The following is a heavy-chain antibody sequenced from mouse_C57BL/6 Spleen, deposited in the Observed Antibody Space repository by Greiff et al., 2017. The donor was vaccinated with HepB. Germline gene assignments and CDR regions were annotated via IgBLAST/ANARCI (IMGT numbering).Heavy chain of an antibody. CDR2: ISDGGSYT. V-gene: IGHV5-4*01. CDR3: ARATPSFYYAMDY. CDR1: GFTFSSYA. J-gene: IGHJ4*01. D-gene: IGHD1-2*01. Sequence: DVQLVESGGGLVKPGGSLKLSCAASGFTFSSYAMSWVRQTPQKRLEWVATISDGGSYTYYPDNVKGRFTISRDNAKNNLYLQMSHLKSEDTAMYYCARATPSFYYAMDYWGQGTSVTVSS.